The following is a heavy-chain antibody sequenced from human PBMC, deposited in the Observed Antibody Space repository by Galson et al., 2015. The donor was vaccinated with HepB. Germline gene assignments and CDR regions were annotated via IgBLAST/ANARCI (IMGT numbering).Heavy chain of an antibody. J-gene: IGHJ4*02. V-gene: IGHV3-11*01. CDR3: ARSLGDGYSLYHFDY. CDR1: GFTFSDYY. Sequence: SLRLSCAASGFTFSDYYMSWIRQAPGKGLEWLSFISSGESTIYYADSVKGRFTISRDNAKNSLYLQMSSLRADDTAVYYCARSLGDGYSLYHFDYWGQGTLATVSS. CDR2: ISSGESTI. D-gene: IGHD5-24*01.